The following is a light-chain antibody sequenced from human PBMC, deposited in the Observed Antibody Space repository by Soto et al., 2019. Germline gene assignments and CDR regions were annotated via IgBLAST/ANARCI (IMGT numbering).Light chain of an antibody. Sequence: EIVLTRSPVTLSLSPCERSTLACRASQSVSSSYLAWYQQKPGQAPRLIIYGASSRATGIPDRFSGSGSGTDFTLTISRLEPEDFAVYYCQQYGSSQAFGQGTKVDIK. J-gene: IGKJ1*01. CDR1: QSVSSSY. CDR3: QQYGSSQA. CDR2: GAS. V-gene: IGKV3-20*01.